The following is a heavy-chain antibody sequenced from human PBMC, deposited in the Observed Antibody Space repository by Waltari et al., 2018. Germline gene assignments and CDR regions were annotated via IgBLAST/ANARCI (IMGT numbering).Heavy chain of an antibody. J-gene: IGHJ3*02. CDR3: ARSRYKGGYDM. D-gene: IGHD3-22*01. CDR2: LRTTGDT. V-gene: IGHV3-13*01. Sequence: VQLVESGGGVVQPGRSLRLSCAASGFTFSSYGMHWVRQAPGKGLEWVSRLRTTGDTGYAASVRGRFTISRENGKNSVYLQMNSLRAEDTAVYYCARSRYKGGYDMWGQGTRVVVSS. CDR1: GFTFSSYG.